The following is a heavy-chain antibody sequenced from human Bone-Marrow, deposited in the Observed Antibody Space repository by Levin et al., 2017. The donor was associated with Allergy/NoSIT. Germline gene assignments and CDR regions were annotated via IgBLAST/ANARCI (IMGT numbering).Heavy chain of an antibody. CDR3: ARGNSLIRGAKGGIFDY. CDR1: GFIFSDYW. J-gene: IGHJ4*02. V-gene: IGHV3-74*03. CDR2: INSAGLST. Sequence: AGESLKISCAASGFIFSDYWMHWVRQVPGKGLMWVARINSAGLSTTYADSVKGRFTVSRDNAKSTSYLQMSGLRPEDTALYHCARGNSLIRGAKGGIFDYWGQGALITVSS. D-gene: IGHD3-10*01.